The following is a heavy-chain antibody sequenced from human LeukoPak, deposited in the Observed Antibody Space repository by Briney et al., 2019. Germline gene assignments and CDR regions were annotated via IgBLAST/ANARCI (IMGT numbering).Heavy chain of an antibody. CDR3: AKNGLAVAGTLWVFDP. D-gene: IGHD6-19*01. Sequence: GGSLRLSCAASGFTFSSYAMSWVRQAPGKGLEWDSAISGSGGSTYYADSVKGRFTISRDNSKNTLYLQMNSLRAEDTAVYYCAKNGLAVAGTLWVFDPWGQGTLVTVSS. CDR1: GFTFSSYA. V-gene: IGHV3-23*01. J-gene: IGHJ5*02. CDR2: ISGSGGST.